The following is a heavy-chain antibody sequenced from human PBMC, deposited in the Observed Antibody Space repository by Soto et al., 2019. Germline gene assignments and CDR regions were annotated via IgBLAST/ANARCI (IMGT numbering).Heavy chain of an antibody. J-gene: IGHJ6*02. D-gene: IGHD1-26*01. V-gene: IGHV3-30*18. CDR3: AKDQSTNSRSYHALDV. CDR2: VSNDGSNK. Sequence: QVQLVESGGGVVQPGESLRLSCAASEFTFSSYAMHWVRQAPGKGLEWVAVVSNDGSNKYYADSVKGRFHISRDNAKNTLNMQMNSLRAEDTAVYYCAKDQSTNSRSYHALDVWGQGTTVTVSS. CDR1: EFTFSSYA.